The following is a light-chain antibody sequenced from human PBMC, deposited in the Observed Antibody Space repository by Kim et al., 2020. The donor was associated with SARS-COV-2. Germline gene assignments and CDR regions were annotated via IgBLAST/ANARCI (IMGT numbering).Light chain of an antibody. Sequence: GFVGDRVTITWRANQEISRWLAWDQQKPGTAPKSLIYTATRLESGVPSRFSGSGSGTYFTLTISSLQPEDFATYYCQQYASYPITFGQGTRLEIK. V-gene: IGKV1D-16*01. CDR1: QEISRW. CDR3: QQYASYPIT. CDR2: TAT. J-gene: IGKJ5*01.